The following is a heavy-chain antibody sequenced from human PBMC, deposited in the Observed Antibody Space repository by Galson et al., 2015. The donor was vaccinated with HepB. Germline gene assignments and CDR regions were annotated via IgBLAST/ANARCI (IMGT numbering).Heavy chain of an antibody. CDR2: ISRGGNTS. Sequence: SLRLSCAACGFTFTGYGMSWVRQAPGKGLECVSAISRGGNTSDYADSVKGRFTVSRDNATNTLYLQMNGLRADDTAIYYCVRVTTTADNWDQGTVVTVSA. CDR3: VRVTTTADN. CDR1: GFTFTGYG. V-gene: IGHV3-23*01. D-gene: IGHD3-22*01. J-gene: IGHJ1*01.